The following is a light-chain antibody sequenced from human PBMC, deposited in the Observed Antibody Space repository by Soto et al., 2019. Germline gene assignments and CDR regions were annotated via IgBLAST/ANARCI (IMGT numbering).Light chain of an antibody. V-gene: IGKV3D-20*02. J-gene: IGKJ1*01. CDR1: QSVSSSY. Sequence: EIVLTQSPATLSLSPGERANLSCRASQSVSSSYLAWYQQKPGQAPRLLIYGASSRATGIPARFSASGSGTDFTLTISDVQPEDFALYYCHQRQSWPRTFGQGTKVDIK. CDR2: GAS. CDR3: HQRQSWPRT.